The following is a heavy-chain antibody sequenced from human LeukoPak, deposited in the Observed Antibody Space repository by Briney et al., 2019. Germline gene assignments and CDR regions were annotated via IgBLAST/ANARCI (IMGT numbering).Heavy chain of an antibody. Sequence: GSLRLSCAASGFTFSSYSMNWVRQAPGKGLEWVANIKQDGSEKYYVDSVKGRFTISRDNSKNSLYLQMNSLRAEDTAVYYCARQSSTWYGDYFDYWGQGTLVTVSS. CDR2: IKQDGSEK. V-gene: IGHV3-7*01. J-gene: IGHJ4*02. CDR3: ARQSSTWYGDYFDY. CDR1: GFTFSSYS. D-gene: IGHD6-13*01.